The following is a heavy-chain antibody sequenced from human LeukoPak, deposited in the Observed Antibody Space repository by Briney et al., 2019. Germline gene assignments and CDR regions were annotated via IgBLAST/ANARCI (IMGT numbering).Heavy chain of an antibody. CDR3: ARGRMAARLNYYYYMDV. Sequence: SETLSLTCAVYGGSFSGYYWSWIRQPPGKGLEWIGEINHSGSTNYNPSPKSRVTISVDTSKNQFSLKLSSVTAADTAVYYCARGRMAARLNYYYYMDVWGKGTTVTVSS. CDR1: GGSFSGYY. CDR2: INHSGST. D-gene: IGHD6-6*01. V-gene: IGHV4-34*01. J-gene: IGHJ6*03.